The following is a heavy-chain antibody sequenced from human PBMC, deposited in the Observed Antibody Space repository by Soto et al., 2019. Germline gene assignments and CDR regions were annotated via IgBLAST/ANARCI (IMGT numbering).Heavy chain of an antibody. Sequence: GGSLRLSCEASGFSFSDYAMHWVRQAPGKGLEWVAIMSYDGSNKYYADSVKGRFTISRDNSKNTLYLQMNSLRGEDTAVYYCARDWSCYGHWGQGTLVTVSS. CDR3: ARDWSCYGH. CDR1: GFSFSDYA. J-gene: IGHJ4*02. D-gene: IGHD2-2*01. CDR2: MSYDGSNK. V-gene: IGHV3-30-3*01.